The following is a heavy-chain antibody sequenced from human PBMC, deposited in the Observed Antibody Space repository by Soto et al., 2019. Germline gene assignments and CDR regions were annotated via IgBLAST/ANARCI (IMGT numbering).Heavy chain of an antibody. CDR2: ISAYNGNT. CDR3: VRQGYSYGPGYFDF. V-gene: IGHV1-18*01. D-gene: IGHD5-18*01. Sequence: QVQLVQSGAEVKNPGASVKISCKASGYTFNSYGINWVRQAPGQGLEWMGWISAYNGNTNYPQKVQGRVTMTADTSTSAVYMELRSLTSDDTAMYYCVRQGYSYGPGYFDFWGQGTLVTVSS. CDR1: GYTFNSYG. J-gene: IGHJ4*02.